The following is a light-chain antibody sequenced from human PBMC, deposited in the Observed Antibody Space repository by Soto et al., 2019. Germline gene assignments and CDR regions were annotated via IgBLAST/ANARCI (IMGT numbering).Light chain of an antibody. CDR2: GAS. CDR3: QQYGSSPGT. Sequence: EIVLTQSPXTLSLSPGXRATXSCXASQTVSXSYLAWYQQKPGQAPRLLIYGASSRATGIPDRFSGSGSETDFTLTISRLEPEDFAVYYCQQYGSSPGTFGQGTKVEIK. V-gene: IGKV3-20*01. CDR1: QTVSXSY. J-gene: IGKJ1*01.